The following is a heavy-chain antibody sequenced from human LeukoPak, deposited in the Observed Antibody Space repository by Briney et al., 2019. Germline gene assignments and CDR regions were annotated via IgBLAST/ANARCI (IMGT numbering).Heavy chain of an antibody. CDR3: AKEEASSSDFGVVIDY. V-gene: IGHV3-23*01. CDR2: ISGSGGST. Sequence: PGGSLRLSCAASGFTFSSYAMSWVRQAPGKGLEWVSAISGSGGSTYYADSVKGRFTISRDNSKNTLYLQMNSLRAEDTAVYYCAKEEASSSDFGVVIDYWGQGTLVTVSS. D-gene: IGHD3-3*01. CDR1: GFTFSSYA. J-gene: IGHJ4*02.